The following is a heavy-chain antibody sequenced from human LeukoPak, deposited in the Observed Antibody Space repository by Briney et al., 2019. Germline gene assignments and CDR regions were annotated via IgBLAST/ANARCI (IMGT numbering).Heavy chain of an antibody. D-gene: IGHD6-19*01. CDR2: INGGSGGTT. CDR1: GFTFNNYG. Sequence: PGGSLRLSCAASGFTFNNYGMTWVRQAPGKGLEWVSTINGGSGGTTNHADSVKGRFTISRDNSKNTLYLQMNSLRAEDTAVYYCAKRSRDISGSFDYWGQGTLVTVSS. CDR3: AKRSRDISGSFDY. V-gene: IGHV3-23*01. J-gene: IGHJ4*02.